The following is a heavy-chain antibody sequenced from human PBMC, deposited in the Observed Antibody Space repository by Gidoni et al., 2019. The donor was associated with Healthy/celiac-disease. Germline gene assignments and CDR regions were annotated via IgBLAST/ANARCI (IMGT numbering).Heavy chain of an antibody. Sequence: EVQLVESGGGLVQPGRSLRLSCAASGFTFDDYAMHWVRQAPGKGLEWVSGISWNSGSIGYADSVKGRFTISRDNAKNSLYLQMNSLRAEDTALYYCAKDIGIAAAGTGLGFDYWGQGTLVTVSS. J-gene: IGHJ4*02. CDR2: ISWNSGSI. CDR3: AKDIGIAAAGTGLGFDY. CDR1: GFTFDDYA. V-gene: IGHV3-9*01. D-gene: IGHD6-13*01.